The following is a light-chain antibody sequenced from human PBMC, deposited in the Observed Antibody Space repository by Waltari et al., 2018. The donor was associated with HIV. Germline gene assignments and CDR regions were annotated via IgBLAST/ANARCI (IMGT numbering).Light chain of an antibody. Sequence: QSVLTQPPSASGSPGQGGTISCSGSNSIIGITSVYLYQQLPGTAPKLLIYWDNQRPSGVPGRFSGSKSGTSASLAISGLRSEDEADYYCAAWDDSLSGRVFGGGTNLTVL. CDR2: WDN. CDR3: AAWDDSLSGRV. CDR1: NSIIGITS. J-gene: IGLJ3*02. V-gene: IGLV1-47*01.